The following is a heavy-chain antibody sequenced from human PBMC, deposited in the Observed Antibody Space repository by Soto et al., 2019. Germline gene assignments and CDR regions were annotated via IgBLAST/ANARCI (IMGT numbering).Heavy chain of an antibody. D-gene: IGHD3-10*01. V-gene: IGHV3-23*01. CDR3: VKNSGWFNT. CDR1: GFTFGTTD. CDR2: IDGSGGIT. J-gene: IGHJ5*02. Sequence: QLLQSGGGWVQPGGSLTLSCAASGFTFGTTDMSWVRQAPGEGLEWVATIDGSGGITYYADSVKGRFTISRDNSRNTVYLQMNSRRGDDTALYYCVKNSGWFNTWGQGALVTVSS.